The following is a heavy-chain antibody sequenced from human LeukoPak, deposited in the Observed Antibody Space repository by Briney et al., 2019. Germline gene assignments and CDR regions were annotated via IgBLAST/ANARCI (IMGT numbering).Heavy chain of an antibody. CDR3: ARIHGTSWKNA. CDR2: MNPNSGKT. D-gene: IGHD1/OR15-1a*01. Sequence: ASVKVSCKASVYTFTRYDINWVRHATGQRLEWMGWMNPNSGKTVYAQNFQAGVTMSRETSISTADMELSSLRSEDSAVYYGARIHGTSWKNAWGQGTLVTVSS. J-gene: IGHJ5*02. V-gene: IGHV1-8*01. CDR1: VYTFTRYD.